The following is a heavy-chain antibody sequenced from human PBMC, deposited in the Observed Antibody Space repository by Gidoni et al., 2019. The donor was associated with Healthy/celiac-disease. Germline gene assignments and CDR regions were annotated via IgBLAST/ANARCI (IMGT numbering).Heavy chain of an antibody. Sequence: QLQLQESGPGLVKPSETLSLTCTVSGGSISSSSYYWGWIRQPPGKGLEWIGSIYYSGSTYYNPSLKSRVTISVDTSKNQFSLKLSSVTAADTAVYYCARGYCSGGSCSDNYYWGQGTLVTVSS. CDR3: ARGYCSGGSCSDNYY. CDR1: GGSISSSSYY. D-gene: IGHD2-15*01. J-gene: IGHJ4*02. CDR2: IYYSGST. V-gene: IGHV4-39*01.